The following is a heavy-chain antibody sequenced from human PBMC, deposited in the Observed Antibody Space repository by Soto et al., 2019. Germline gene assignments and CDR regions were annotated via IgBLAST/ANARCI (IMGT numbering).Heavy chain of an antibody. CDR2: ISGSGGST. D-gene: IGHD6-6*01. CDR3: AKGEAARPQPYYGMDV. V-gene: IGHV3-23*01. CDR1: GFTFSSYA. J-gene: IGHJ6*02. Sequence: EVQLLESGGGLVQPGGSLRLSCAASGFTFSSYAMSWVRQAPGKGLEWVSAISGSGGSTYYADSVKGRFTISRDNSKNTLYLQMNSLRAEDTAVYYCAKGEAARPQPYYGMDVWGQGTKVTVSS.